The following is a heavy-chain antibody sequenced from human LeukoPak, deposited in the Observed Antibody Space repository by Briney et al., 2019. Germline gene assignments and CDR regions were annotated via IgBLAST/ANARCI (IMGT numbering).Heavy chain of an antibody. D-gene: IGHD1-7*01. CDR1: GGSFSGYY. CDR2: IYHSGST. J-gene: IGHJ3*02. V-gene: IGHV4-34*01. Sequence: SETLSLTCAVYGGSFSGYYWSWIRQPPGKGLEWIGYIYHSGSTYYNPSLKSRVTISVDRSKNQFSLKLSSVTAADTAVYYCARDWNFGAFDIWGQGTMVTVSS. CDR3: ARDWNFGAFDI.